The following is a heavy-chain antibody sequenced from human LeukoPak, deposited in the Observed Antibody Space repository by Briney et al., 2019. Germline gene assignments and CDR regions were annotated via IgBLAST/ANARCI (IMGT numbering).Heavy chain of an antibody. D-gene: IGHD3-22*01. CDR1: GYSFTSYW. CDR2: IYPGDSDT. J-gene: IGHJ3*02. Sequence: GESLKISCKGSGYSFTSYWIGWVRQMPGKGLEWMGIIYPGDSDTRYSPSFQGQVTISADKSISTAYLQWSSLKASDTAMYYCARPVYYDSSGYYFDDAFDIRGQGTMVTVSS. V-gene: IGHV5-51*01. CDR3: ARPVYYDSSGYYFDDAFDI.